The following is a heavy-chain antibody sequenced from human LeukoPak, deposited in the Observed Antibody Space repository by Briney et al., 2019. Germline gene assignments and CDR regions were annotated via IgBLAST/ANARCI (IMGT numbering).Heavy chain of an antibody. V-gene: IGHV3-15*01. CDR2: IKSKNDGGTT. CDR1: GLTFNNAW. CDR3: TADVPDWNPMGFDY. Sequence: GGSLRLSCAASGLTFNNAWMNWVRQAPGKGLEWVGRIKSKNDGGTTDYIAPVKGRFTISRDGSRNTLYLQTNSLKTEDTAAYYCTADVPDWNPMGFDYWGQGTQVTVSS. J-gene: IGHJ4*02. D-gene: IGHD1-1*01.